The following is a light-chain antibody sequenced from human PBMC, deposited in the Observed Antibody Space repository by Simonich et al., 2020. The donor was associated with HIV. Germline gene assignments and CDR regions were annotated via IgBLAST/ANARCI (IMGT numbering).Light chain of an antibody. CDR2: AAA. J-gene: IGKJ4*01. CDR3: QQYSSTPLT. V-gene: IGKV1-NL1*01. CDR1: QGISNS. Sequence: DIQMTQSPSSLSASVGDSVTIPCRAGQGISNSLAWYQQKPGKAPKLLLFAAAGLESGLPSRFSGSGSWTDYTLTISSRQPEDFATDYCQQYSSTPLTFGGGTKVEIK.